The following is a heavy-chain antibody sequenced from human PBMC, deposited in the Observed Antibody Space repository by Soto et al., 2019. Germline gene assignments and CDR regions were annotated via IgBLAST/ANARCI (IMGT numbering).Heavy chain of an antibody. CDR1: GYTFTDYF. J-gene: IGHJ5*02. D-gene: IGHD2-15*01. CDR3: ATGIVVVVAATHSYWFGP. CDR2: FDPEDGET. V-gene: IGHV1-24*01. Sequence: ASVKVSCKASGYTFTDYFIHCVRQAPGQGLEWMGGFDPEDGETIYAQKFQGRVTMTEDTSTDTAYMELSSLRSEDTAVYYCATGIVVVVAATHSYWFGPWGQGTLVTVSS.